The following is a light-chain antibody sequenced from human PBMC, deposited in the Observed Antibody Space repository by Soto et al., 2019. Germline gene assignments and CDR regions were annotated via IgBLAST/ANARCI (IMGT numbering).Light chain of an antibody. V-gene: IGKV3D-20*01. CDR2: ATS. CDR1: QARRSSY. J-gene: IGKJ5*01. CDR3: QQYGTSPRSIT. Sequence: EIVLTQSPATLSLSPGERATLSCGASQARRSSYLAWYQQKPGLAPRLLIYATSSRATGIPDRFSGGGSGTDFTLTINKLEPEDFAVYYCQQYGTSPRSITFGQGTRLEIK.